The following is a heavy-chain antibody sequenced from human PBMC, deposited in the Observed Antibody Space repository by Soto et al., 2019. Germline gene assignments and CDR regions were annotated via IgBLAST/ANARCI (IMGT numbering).Heavy chain of an antibody. V-gene: IGHV4-61*08. CDR1: GAALSSGGYF. CDR3: TREQSDDKYFDP. Sequence: SETLSLTGTVSGAALSSGGYFYTWVRQPPGKGLEWLGYIYYSGGTNYNPSLKSRVTISLDKSKSQFSLRLISVTAEDTAVYYCTREQSDDKYFDPSGQRTLVALSS. CDR2: IYYSGGT. D-gene: IGHD1-1*01. J-gene: IGHJ5*02.